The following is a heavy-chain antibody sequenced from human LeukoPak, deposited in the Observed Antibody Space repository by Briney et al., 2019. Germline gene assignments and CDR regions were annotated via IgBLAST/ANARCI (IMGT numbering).Heavy chain of an antibody. CDR2: IYYSGST. J-gene: IGHJ4*02. CDR1: GGSISSSSYY. Sequence: SETLSLTCTVSGGSISSSSYYWGWIRQPPGKGLEWIGSIYYSGSTYYNPSHKSRVTMTVDTSKNQFSLKLSSVTAADTAVYYCGRKGVTPDYGGKGTLVTVSS. D-gene: IGHD5-18*01. V-gene: IGHV4-39*01. CDR3: GRKGVTPDY.